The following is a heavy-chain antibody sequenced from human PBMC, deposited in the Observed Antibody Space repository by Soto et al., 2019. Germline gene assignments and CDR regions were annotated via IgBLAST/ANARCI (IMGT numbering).Heavy chain of an antibody. V-gene: IGHV1-69*01. J-gene: IGHJ6*02. CDR3: ARSQGSSTSLEIYYYYYYGMAV. CDR2: IIPISGTA. D-gene: IGHD2-2*01. CDR1: GGTFSSYA. Sequence: QVQLVQSGAEVKKPGSSVKVSCKASGGTFSSYAISWVRQAPGQGLEWMGGIIPISGTANYAQKFQGRVTITADESTSTAYMELSSLRSEETAVYYCARSQGSSTSLEIYYYYYYGMAVWGQGTTVTVSS.